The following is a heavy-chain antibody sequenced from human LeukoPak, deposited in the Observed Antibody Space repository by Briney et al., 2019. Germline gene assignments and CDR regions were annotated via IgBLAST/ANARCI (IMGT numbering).Heavy chain of an antibody. CDR2: ISGSGGST. CDR3: AKDQDDSSGYLHWYFDL. D-gene: IGHD3-22*01. CDR1: GFTFSSYA. Sequence: GGSLRLSCAASGFTFSSYAMSWVRQAPGKGLEWVSAISGSGGSTYYADSVKGRFTFSRDNSKNTLYLQMNSLRAEDTAVYYCAKDQDDSSGYLHWYFDLWGRGTLVTVSS. V-gene: IGHV3-23*01. J-gene: IGHJ2*01.